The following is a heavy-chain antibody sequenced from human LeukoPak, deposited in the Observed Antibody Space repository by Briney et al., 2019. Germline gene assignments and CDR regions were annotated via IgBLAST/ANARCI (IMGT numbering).Heavy chain of an antibody. Sequence: ASVKVSCKASGYTFTSYGISWVRQAPGQGLEWMGWISAYNGNTNYAQKLQGRVTMTTDTSTSTAYMELRSLRSDDTAVYYCARDGYCSSTSCSTYYYYGMDVWGQGTTVTVSS. V-gene: IGHV1-18*01. CDR3: ARDGYCSSTSCSTYYYYGMDV. CDR2: ISAYNGNT. CDR1: GYTFTSYG. D-gene: IGHD2-2*03. J-gene: IGHJ6*02.